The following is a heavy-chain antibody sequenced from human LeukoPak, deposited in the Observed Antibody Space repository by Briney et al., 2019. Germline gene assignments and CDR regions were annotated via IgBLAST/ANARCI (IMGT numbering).Heavy chain of an antibody. V-gene: IGHV1-2*02. CDR1: GYTFTGYY. D-gene: IGHD6-6*01. J-gene: IGHJ4*02. CDR3: AREGSSSDFDY. CDR2: INPNSGGT. Sequence: ASLTLSCTASGYTFTGYYMHWVRQAPGQGLEWIGWINPNSGGTNYAQKFQGRVTMTRDTSISTAYMELSRLRSDDTAVYYCAREGSSSDFDYWGQGTLVTVSS.